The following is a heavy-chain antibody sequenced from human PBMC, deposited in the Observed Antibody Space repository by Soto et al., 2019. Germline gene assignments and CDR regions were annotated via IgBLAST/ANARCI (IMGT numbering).Heavy chain of an antibody. Sequence: QVQLVESGGGVVQPGRSLRLSCAASEFTFSSYSMHWVRQAPGKGLQWVAVISYDGSNKYYAESVKGRFTISRDNSKNKLYLQMNSLRAEDTALYSCAKASHAFDIWGQGTMVTVSS. J-gene: IGHJ3*02. CDR2: ISYDGSNK. CDR1: EFTFSSYS. CDR3: AKASHAFDI. V-gene: IGHV3-30-3*01.